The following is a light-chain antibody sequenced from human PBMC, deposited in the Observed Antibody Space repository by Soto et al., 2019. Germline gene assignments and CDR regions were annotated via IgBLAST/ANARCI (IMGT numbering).Light chain of an antibody. Sequence: DIQMTQSPSTLSASVGDTVTVTCRASQSVSGWLAWYQQKPGEAPKLLIYDASALPRGVPSRFSGSGSGTDFSLKISRVEAEDAGVYYCMQTLQNPLTFGGGTKVDI. CDR2: DAS. CDR1: QSVSGW. V-gene: IGKV1-5*01. CDR3: MQTLQNPLT. J-gene: IGKJ4*01.